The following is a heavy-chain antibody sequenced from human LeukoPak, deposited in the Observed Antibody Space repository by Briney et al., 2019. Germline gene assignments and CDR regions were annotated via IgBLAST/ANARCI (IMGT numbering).Heavy chain of an antibody. J-gene: IGHJ5*02. Sequence: GGSLRLSCTASTFSFGDYTMSWVRQAPRKRLEWVSSISSRGDAIDYADSVKGRFTISRDNAKNSLYLQMNSLRAEDTTVYYCARSPSSFDPWGQGALVTVSS. CDR2: ISSRGDAI. V-gene: IGHV3-48*03. CDR1: TFSFGDYT. D-gene: IGHD3-16*02. CDR3: ARSPSSFDP.